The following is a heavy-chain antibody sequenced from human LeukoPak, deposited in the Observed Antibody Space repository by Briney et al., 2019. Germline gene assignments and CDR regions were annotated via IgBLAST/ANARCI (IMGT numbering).Heavy chain of an antibody. D-gene: IGHD3-10*01. CDR2: ISSSSSYI. CDR3: AREGVNMVRGVILDY. J-gene: IGHJ4*02. CDR1: GFTFSSYS. V-gene: IGHV3-21*01. Sequence: GGSLRLSCAASGFTFSSYSMDWVRQAPGKGLEWVSSISSSSSYIYYADSVKGRFTISRDNAKNSLYLQMNSLRAEDTAVYYCAREGVNMVRGVILDYWGQGTLVTVSS.